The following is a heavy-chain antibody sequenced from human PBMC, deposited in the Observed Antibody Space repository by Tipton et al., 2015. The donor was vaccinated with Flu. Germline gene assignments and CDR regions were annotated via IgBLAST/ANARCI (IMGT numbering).Heavy chain of an antibody. CDR2: IHQSGAT. CDR1: GGSFSGYY. D-gene: IGHD3-10*02. J-gene: IGHJ4*02. Sequence: TLSLTCAVHGGSFSGYYWSWVRQPPGKGLEWIGDIHQSGATNYNPSLKSRVTISVDTSKSQFSLMLRSVTAADTAVYYCARLSYYDVDLKNFYFDHWGQGALVTVSS. V-gene: IGHV4-34*01. CDR3: ARLSYYDVDLKNFYFDH.